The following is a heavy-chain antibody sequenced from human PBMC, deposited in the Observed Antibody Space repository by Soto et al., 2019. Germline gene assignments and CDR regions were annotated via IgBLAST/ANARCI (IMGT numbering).Heavy chain of an antibody. CDR2: IYYSGST. CDR3: ARASFFPYTYYFDY. CDR1: GGSISSGGYY. Sequence: SETLSLTCTVSGGSISSGGYYWSWIRQHPGKGLEWIGYIYYSGSTYYNPSLKSRVTISVDTSKNQFSLKLSSVTAADTAVYYCARASFFPYTYYFDYWGQGTLVTVSS. D-gene: IGHD1-1*01. V-gene: IGHV4-31*03. J-gene: IGHJ4*02.